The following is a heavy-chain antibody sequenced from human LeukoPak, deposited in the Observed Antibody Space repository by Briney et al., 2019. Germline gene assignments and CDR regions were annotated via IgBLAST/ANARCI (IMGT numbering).Heavy chain of an antibody. J-gene: IGHJ6*02. D-gene: IGHD6-19*01. CDR3: ARLRIAVAAGPHYYYYGMDV. V-gene: IGHV4-39*01. CDR1: GGSISSSSYY. Sequence: PSETLSLTCTVSGGSISSSSYYWGWIRQPPGKGLEWIGSIYYSGSTYYNPSLKSRVTISVDTSKNQFSLKLSSVTAADTAVYYCARLRIAVAAGPHYYYYGMDVWGQGTTVTVSS. CDR2: IYYSGST.